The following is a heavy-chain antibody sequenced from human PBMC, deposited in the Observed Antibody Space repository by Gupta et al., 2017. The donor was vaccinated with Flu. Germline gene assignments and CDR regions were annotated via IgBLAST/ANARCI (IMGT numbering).Heavy chain of an antibody. D-gene: IGHD7-27*01. V-gene: IGHV4-34*01. CDR3: ARAPPWAFDF. CDR1: GESFSSYW. CDR2: INPGGRT. J-gene: IGHJ4*02. Sequence: QVQLQQWGAGLLKPSETLSLTCGVFGESFSSYWWTWIRQPPGKGLEWIGEINPGGRTNYSPSLKSRVTISVDTSKNQFSLKVTSVTAADTAIYYCARAPPWAFDFWGQGTLVTVSS.